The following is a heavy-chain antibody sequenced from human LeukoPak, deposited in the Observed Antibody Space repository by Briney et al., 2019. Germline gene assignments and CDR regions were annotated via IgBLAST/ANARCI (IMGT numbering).Heavy chain of an antibody. CDR3: ARVRRDGYNFRSGTIDY. Sequence: SETLSLTCTVSGGSISSGDYYWSWIRQPPGKGLEWIGYIYYSGSTYYSPSLKSRVTISVDTSKNQFSLKLSSVTAADTAVYYCARVRRDGYNFRSGTIDYWGQGTLVTVSS. V-gene: IGHV4-30-4*01. J-gene: IGHJ4*02. CDR1: GGSISSGDYY. CDR2: IYYSGST. D-gene: IGHD5-24*01.